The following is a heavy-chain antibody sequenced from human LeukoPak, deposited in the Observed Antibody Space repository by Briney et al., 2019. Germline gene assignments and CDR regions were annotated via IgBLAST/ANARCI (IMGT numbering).Heavy chain of an antibody. CDR1: GGSISSYY. J-gene: IGHJ5*02. V-gene: IGHV4-59*01. Sequence: SETLSLTCTVSGGSISSYYWSWIRQPPGKGLEWIGYIYYSGSTNYNPSLKSRVTISVDTSKNQFSLKLSSVTAADTAVYYCARQWGLRGWFDPWGQGTLATVSS. D-gene: IGHD1-26*01. CDR3: ARQWGLRGWFDP. CDR2: IYYSGST.